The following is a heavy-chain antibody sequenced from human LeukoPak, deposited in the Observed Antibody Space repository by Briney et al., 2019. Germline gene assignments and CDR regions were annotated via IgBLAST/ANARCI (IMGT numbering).Heavy chain of an antibody. J-gene: IGHJ4*02. V-gene: IGHV4-59*01. CDR3: ARDKFFGISSRWYGLDY. CDR2: ISYSGNT. D-gene: IGHD6-13*01. CDR1: GGSFSGYY. Sequence: SETLSLTCAVYGGSFSGYYWTWIRQPPGKELEWIGYISYSGNTNYNPSLKSRVTISLDTSKNQFSLKLSSVTAADTAVYYCARDKFFGISSRWYGLDYWGQGTLVTVSS.